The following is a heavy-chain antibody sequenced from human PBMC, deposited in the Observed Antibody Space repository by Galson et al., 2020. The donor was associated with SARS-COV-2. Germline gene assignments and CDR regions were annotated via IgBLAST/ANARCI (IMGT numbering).Heavy chain of an antibody. Sequence: SETLSLTCTVSGGSVSSGDYSWSWIRQPPGKGLEWLGYIYYSGSTYYNPSLKSRVTISLDASKNQFSLKLTSVTAADTAVYYCATLKTPSNYDFWSGPVEYFQDWGQGTLVTVSS. CDR2: IYYSGST. V-gene: IGHV4-30-4*01. J-gene: IGHJ1*01. D-gene: IGHD3-3*01. CDR3: ATLKTPSNYDFWSGPVEYFQD. CDR1: GGSVSSGDYS.